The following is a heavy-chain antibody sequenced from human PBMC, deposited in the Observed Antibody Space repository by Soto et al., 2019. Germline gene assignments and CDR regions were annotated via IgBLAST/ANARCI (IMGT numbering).Heavy chain of an antibody. J-gene: IGHJ6*02. CDR2: TYYRSKWYN. CDR1: GDSVSSKSGS. CDR3: ARGYSVSMDV. V-gene: IGHV6-1*01. D-gene: IGHD5-12*01. Sequence: SQTLSLTCAISGDSVSSKSGSWNWIRQSPSRGLEWLGRTYYRSKWYNDYAVSVKSRITINPDTSKNQFSLQLNSVTPEDTAVYYCARGYSVSMDVWGQGTTVTVSS.